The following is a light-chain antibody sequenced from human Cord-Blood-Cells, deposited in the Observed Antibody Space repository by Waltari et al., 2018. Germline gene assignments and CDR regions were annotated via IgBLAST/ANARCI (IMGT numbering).Light chain of an antibody. CDR1: QSISSW. Sequence: GDRVTNTCRASQSISSWLAWYQQKPGKAPKLLIYDASSLESGVPSRFSGSGSGTEFTLTISSLQPDDFATYYCQQYNSYPYTFGQGTKLEIK. CDR3: QQYNSYPYT. J-gene: IGKJ2*01. CDR2: DAS. V-gene: IGKV1-5*01.